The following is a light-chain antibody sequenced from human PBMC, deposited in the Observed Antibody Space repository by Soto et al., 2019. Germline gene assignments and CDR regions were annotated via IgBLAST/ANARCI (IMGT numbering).Light chain of an antibody. V-gene: IGLV6-57*03. CDR2: EDN. CDR1: SGSIASNY. Sequence: FMLTQPHSVSESPGKTVTLSCSRSSGSIASNYVQWFQQRPGSAPTTVIYEDNQRPSGVPDRFSGSIDRSSNSAFLSISGLKTEDEADYYCQSYDGSTRIFGGGTQLTVL. CDR3: QSYDGSTRI. J-gene: IGLJ2*01.